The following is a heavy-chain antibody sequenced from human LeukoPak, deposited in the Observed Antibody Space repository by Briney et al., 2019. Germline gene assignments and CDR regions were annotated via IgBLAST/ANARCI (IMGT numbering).Heavy chain of an antibody. CDR2: IIPIFGTA. D-gene: IGHD4-17*01. J-gene: IGHJ3*02. V-gene: IGHV1-69*05. CDR1: GGTFSSYA. CDR3: ARSETVHGAFDI. Sequence: SVKVSCKASGGTFSSYAISWVRQAPGQGLEWMGGIIPIFGTASYAQKFQGRVTITTDESTSTAYMELSSLRSEDTAVYYCARSETVHGAFDIWGQGTMVTVSS.